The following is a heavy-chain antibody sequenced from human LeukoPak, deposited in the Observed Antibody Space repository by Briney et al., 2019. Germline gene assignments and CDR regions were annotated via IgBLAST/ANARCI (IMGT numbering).Heavy chain of an antibody. CDR3: ASSIAAFFDY. D-gene: IGHD6-6*01. CDR1: GGSISSSSYY. CDR2: IYTSGST. J-gene: IGHJ4*02. V-gene: IGHV4-61*02. Sequence: PSETLSLTCTVSGGSISSSSYYWSWIRQPAGKGQEWIGRIYTSGSTNYNPSLKSRVTISVDTSKNQFSLKLSSVAAADTAVYYCASSIAAFFDYWGQGTLVTVSS.